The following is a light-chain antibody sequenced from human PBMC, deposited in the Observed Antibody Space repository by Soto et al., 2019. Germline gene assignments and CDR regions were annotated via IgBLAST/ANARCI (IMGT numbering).Light chain of an antibody. CDR1: QSVSTD. CDR2: GAS. J-gene: IGKJ1*01. Sequence: EVLVTQTPATLSVSPGEGVTLSCRASQSVSTDLAWYQQKPGQAPRLLIYGASIRAIGVPDRFSGSGSGTDFTFTISSLQSEDSAIYYCQQYFRWPPWTFGQGTNVEV. V-gene: IGKV3-15*01. CDR3: QQYFRWPPWT.